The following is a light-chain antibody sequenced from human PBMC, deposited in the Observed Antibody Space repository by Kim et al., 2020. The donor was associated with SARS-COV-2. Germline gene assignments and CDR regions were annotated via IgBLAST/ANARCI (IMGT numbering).Light chain of an antibody. CDR2: DVN. Sequence: QSALTQPASVSGSPGQSIAISCTGTSSDVGGHNFVSWYQQHPGKAPKLMIYDVNNRPSGFSNRFSGSKSGNTASLTISGLQAEDEADYYCSSYTSDSTVVFGGGTKLTVL. J-gene: IGLJ2*01. CDR3: SSYTSDSTVV. CDR1: SSDVGGHNF. V-gene: IGLV2-14*03.